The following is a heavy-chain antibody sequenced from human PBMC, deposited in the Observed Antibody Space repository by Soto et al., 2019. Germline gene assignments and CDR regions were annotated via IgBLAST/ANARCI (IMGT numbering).Heavy chain of an antibody. D-gene: IGHD6-13*01. Sequence: QITLKESGPTLVKPTQTLTLTCTFSGFSLSSSGVGVGWIRQPPGKALEWLALIYWDDDKRYSPSLKSRLTITKDTSKNQVVLTMTNMDPVDTATYYCAHRGIPAGDTSFLFWFDPWGQGTLVTVSS. J-gene: IGHJ5*02. CDR2: IYWDDDK. CDR1: GFSLSSSGVG. V-gene: IGHV2-5*02. CDR3: AHRGIPAGDTSFLFWFDP.